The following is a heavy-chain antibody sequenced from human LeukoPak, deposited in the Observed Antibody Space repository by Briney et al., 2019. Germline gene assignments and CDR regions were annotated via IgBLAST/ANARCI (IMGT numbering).Heavy chain of an antibody. Sequence: GGSLRLSCAASGFAFSRFSMNWVRQAPGKGLEWVSSISRSSPSIAYADSVKGRFTISRDNANNLLYLQMNSLRAEDTAVYYCASGDFYDSSGYYYYWGQGTLVTVSS. CDR1: GFAFSRFS. J-gene: IGHJ4*02. CDR3: ASGDFYDSSGYYYY. D-gene: IGHD3-22*01. V-gene: IGHV3-21*06. CDR2: ISRSSPSI.